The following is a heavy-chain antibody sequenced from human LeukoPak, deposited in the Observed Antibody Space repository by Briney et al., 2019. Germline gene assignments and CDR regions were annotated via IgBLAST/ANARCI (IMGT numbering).Heavy chain of an antibody. CDR3: ASPIVVVPAADAFDI. V-gene: IGHV4-34*01. J-gene: IGHJ3*02. CDR2: VDHRGST. Sequence: YPSETLSLTCAVFGGSFSGHYWSWIRQSPGKGLEWIGEVDHRGSTTYNPSLEGRITISADTSKNQFSLKLSSVTAADTAVYYCASPIVVVPAADAFDIWGQGTMVTVSS. CDR1: GGSFSGHY. D-gene: IGHD2-2*01.